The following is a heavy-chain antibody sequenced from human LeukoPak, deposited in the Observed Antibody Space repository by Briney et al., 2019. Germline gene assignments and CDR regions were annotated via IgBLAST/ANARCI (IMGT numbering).Heavy chain of an antibody. D-gene: IGHD3-10*01. Sequence: SQTLSLTCTVSGGSISSGSYYWSWIRQPAGKGLEWIGRIYTSGSTDYNPSLRSRVTMSVDTSKNQFSLKVRSVTAADTAVYYCAREPPYYASENFIDAFDIWGQGTKVTVSS. CDR1: GGSISSGSYY. CDR3: AREPPYYASENFIDAFDI. J-gene: IGHJ3*02. V-gene: IGHV4-61*02. CDR2: IYTSGST.